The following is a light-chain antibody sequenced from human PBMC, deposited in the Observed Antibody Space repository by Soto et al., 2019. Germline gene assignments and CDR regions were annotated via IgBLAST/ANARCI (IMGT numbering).Light chain of an antibody. CDR2: GAS. V-gene: IGKV3-20*01. Sequence: EIVLTQSPGTLSLSPGERATLSCRSSQSVSSSYLAWYQQKPGQAPRLLIYGASSRATGIPDRFSGSGSGTDYTLTISGLEPEDCAVYYCQQYGSSQLYFGGGTMVEIK. J-gene: IGKJ4*01. CDR3: QQYGSSQLY. CDR1: QSVSSSY.